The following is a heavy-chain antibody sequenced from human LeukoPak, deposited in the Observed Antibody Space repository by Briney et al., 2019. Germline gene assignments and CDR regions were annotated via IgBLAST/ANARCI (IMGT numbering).Heavy chain of an antibody. Sequence: GRSLRLSCAASGFTFSSYAMHWVRQAPGKGLEWVAVISYDGSNKYYADSVKGRFAISRDNSKNTLYLQMNSLRAEDTAVYYCAKDRSLAPLVGVVITYFDYWGRGTLVTVSS. CDR2: ISYDGSNK. CDR3: AKDRSLAPLVGVVITYFDY. J-gene: IGHJ2*01. D-gene: IGHD3-3*01. V-gene: IGHV3-30*09. CDR1: GFTFSSYA.